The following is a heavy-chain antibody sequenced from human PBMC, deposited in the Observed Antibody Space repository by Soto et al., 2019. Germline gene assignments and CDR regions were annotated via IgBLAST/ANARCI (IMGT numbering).Heavy chain of an antibody. CDR3: ARVYYYDSSGYYEGPGDYFDY. V-gene: IGHV4-59*01. Sequence: SETLSLTCTVSGGSISSYYWSWIRQPPGKGLEWIGYIYYSGSTNYNPSLKSRVTISVDTSKNQFSLKLSSVTAADTAVYYCARVYYYDSSGYYEGPGDYFDYWGQGTLVTVSS. CDR1: GGSISSYY. J-gene: IGHJ4*02. CDR2: IYYSGST. D-gene: IGHD3-22*01.